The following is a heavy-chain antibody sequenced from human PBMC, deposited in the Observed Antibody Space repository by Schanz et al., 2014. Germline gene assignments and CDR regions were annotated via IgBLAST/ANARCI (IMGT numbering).Heavy chain of an antibody. CDR2: INPSGGST. V-gene: IGHV1-46*03. J-gene: IGHJ4*02. CDR1: GYTFSNDD. Sequence: QVQLIQSGAEVKKPGTSVKVSCKTSGYTFSNDDINWVRQAPGLGLEWMGMINPSGGSTTYAQKFQGRVTMTRDTSTSTVYMELSSLRSEDTAVYYCARDGVDAAAGGNYWGQGTLVTVSS. D-gene: IGHD6-13*01. CDR3: ARDGVDAAAGGNY.